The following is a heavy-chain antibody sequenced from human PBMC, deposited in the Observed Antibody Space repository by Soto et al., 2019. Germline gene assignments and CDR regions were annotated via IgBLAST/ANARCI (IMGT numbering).Heavy chain of an antibody. CDR1: GDSFSSDDYY. CDR2: ISYRVDT. D-gene: IGHD2-21*02. J-gene: IGHJ4*02. Sequence: PSETLSLTCTVSGDSFSSDDYYWSWIRQHPGKGLEWIGYISYRVDTYYSPSLKSRVTMSIDTSKNQFSLNVSSVTAADTAVYYCARVAGVAYCGGDCYHFDYWGQGTLVTVSS. V-gene: IGHV4-30-4*01. CDR3: ARVAGVAYCGGDCYHFDY.